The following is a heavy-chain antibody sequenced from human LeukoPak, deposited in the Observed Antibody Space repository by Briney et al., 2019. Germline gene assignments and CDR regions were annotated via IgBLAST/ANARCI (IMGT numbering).Heavy chain of an antibody. V-gene: IGHV3-48*04. D-gene: IGHD1-7*01. CDR1: GFTFSDYS. J-gene: IGHJ4*02. Sequence: PGGSLRLSCAASGFTFSDYSMNWVRQAPGKGLEWASYITSSSSTIYYADSVKGRFTISRDNAKNSLYLQMNSLRAEDTAVYYCARGLRFWNSGERFDYWGQGTLVTVSS. CDR2: ITSSSSTI. CDR3: ARGLRFWNSGERFDY.